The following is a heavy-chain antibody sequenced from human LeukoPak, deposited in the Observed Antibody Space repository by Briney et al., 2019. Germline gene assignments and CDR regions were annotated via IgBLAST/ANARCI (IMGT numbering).Heavy chain of an antibody. J-gene: IGHJ4*02. CDR1: GFTFSSYA. CDR2: ISGSGGST. V-gene: IGHV3-23*01. CDR3: ASHAHDYDSSGYFDS. Sequence: GGSLRLSCAVSGFTFSSYAMSWVRQAPGKGLEWVSAISGSGGSTYYADSVKGRFTISRDNSKHTVYLQMNSLRAEDTAVYFCASHAHDYDSSGYFDSWGQGALVTVSS. D-gene: IGHD3-22*01.